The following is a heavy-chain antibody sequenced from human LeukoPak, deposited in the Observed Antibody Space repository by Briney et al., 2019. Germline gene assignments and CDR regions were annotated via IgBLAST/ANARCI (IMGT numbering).Heavy chain of an antibody. J-gene: IGHJ4*02. Sequence: SETLSLTCTVSGGSISSSSYYWGWIRQPPGKGLEWIGSIYYSGSTYYNPSLKSRVTISVDTSKNQFSPKLSSVTAADTAVYYRATWEYSSGWEFDYWGQGTLVTVSS. CDR3: ATWEYSSGWEFDY. CDR1: GGSISSSSYY. D-gene: IGHD6-19*01. CDR2: IYYSGST. V-gene: IGHV4-39*07.